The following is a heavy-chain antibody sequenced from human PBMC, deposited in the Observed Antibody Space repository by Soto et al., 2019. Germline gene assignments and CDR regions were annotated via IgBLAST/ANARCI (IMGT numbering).Heavy chain of an antibody. CDR1: GGSFSGYY. Sequence: SETLSLTCAVYGGSFSGYYWSWIRQPPGKGLEWIGEINHSGSTNYNPSLKSRVTISVDTSKNQFSLKLSSVTAADTAVYYCARGGGGNYMDVWGKGTTVTVSS. V-gene: IGHV4-34*01. CDR2: INHSGST. CDR3: ARGGGGNYMDV. J-gene: IGHJ6*03. D-gene: IGHD3-16*01.